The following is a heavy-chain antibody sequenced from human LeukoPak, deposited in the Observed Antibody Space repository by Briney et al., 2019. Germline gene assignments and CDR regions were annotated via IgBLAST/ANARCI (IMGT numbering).Heavy chain of an antibody. J-gene: IGHJ6*02. CDR2: IYSGGST. V-gene: IGHV3-66*01. CDR1: GFTVSSNY. D-gene: IGHD3-22*01. Sequence: GGSLRLSCAASGFTVSSNYMSWVRQAPGKGLEWVSVIYSGGSTYYADSVKGRFTISRDNSKNTLYLQMNSLRAEDTAVYYCARDHYDSSGYYHTRGYYYYYGMDVWGQGTTVTVPS. CDR3: ARDHYDSSGYYHTRGYYYYYGMDV.